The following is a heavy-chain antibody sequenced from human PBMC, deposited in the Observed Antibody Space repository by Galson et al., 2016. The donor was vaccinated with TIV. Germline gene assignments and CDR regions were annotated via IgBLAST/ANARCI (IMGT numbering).Heavy chain of an antibody. J-gene: IGHJ4*02. D-gene: IGHD3-22*01. CDR3: ARHSYDYYDNTGPTGGFDY. CDR1: GYTFTTYW. CDR2: IYGGDSDT. V-gene: IGHV5-51*01. Sequence: QSGAEVKKTGESLKISCKGSGYTFTTYWIAWVRQMPGKGLEWMGIIYGGDSDTRYSPSFQGQVTMSADKFLSTAYLQWNGLQASDTAIYYCARHSYDYYDNTGPTGGFDYWGQGTLVTVSS.